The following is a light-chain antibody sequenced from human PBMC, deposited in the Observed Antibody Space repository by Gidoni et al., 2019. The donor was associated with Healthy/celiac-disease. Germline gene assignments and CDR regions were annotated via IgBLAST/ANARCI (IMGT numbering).Light chain of an antibody. CDR2: EVS. J-gene: IGLJ2*01. Sequence: QSALTQPASVSGSPGPSITISCTGTSSDVGGYNYVSWYQRHPVKAPKLMIDEVSNRPSGVSNRFSGSKSGNTASLTISGLQAEDEADYYCSSYTSSSTVVFGGGTKLTVL. V-gene: IGLV2-14*01. CDR3: SSYTSSSTVV. CDR1: SSDVGGYNY.